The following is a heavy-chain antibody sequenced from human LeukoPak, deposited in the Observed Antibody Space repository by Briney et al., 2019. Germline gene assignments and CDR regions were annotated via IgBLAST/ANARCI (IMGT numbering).Heavy chain of an antibody. J-gene: IGHJ4*02. D-gene: IGHD3-3*01. V-gene: IGHV3-21*01. Sequence: PGGSLRLSCAASGFTFSSYSMNWVRQAPGKGLEWVSSISSSSSYIYYADSVKGRFTISRDNAKNSLYLQMNSLRAEDTAVYYCASGLWTIFGVVKWHNRGGPVDYWGQGTLVTVSS. CDR1: GFTFSSYS. CDR3: ASGLWTIFGVVKWHNRGGPVDY. CDR2: ISSSSSYI.